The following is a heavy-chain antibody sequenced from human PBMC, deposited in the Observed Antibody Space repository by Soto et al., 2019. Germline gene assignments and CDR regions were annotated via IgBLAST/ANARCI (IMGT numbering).Heavy chain of an antibody. D-gene: IGHD2-21*01. V-gene: IGHV3-74*01. CDR1: GFTFDTYW. Sequence: EASVKVSCAASGFTFDTYWMNWVRQAPGKGPEWLSGINSDGTISSYADSVKGRFTISRDNARNTLSLQMNSLRADDTAVYYCARMSGDHSAFFSYGMDAWGQGTTVTVSS. CDR2: INSDGTIS. CDR3: ARMSGDHSAFFSYGMDA. J-gene: IGHJ6*02.